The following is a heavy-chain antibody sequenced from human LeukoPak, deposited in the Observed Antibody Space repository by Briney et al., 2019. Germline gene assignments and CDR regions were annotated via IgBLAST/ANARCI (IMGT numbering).Heavy chain of an antibody. J-gene: IGHJ4*02. Sequence: GGSLRLSCAASGFTFSSYGMHWLRQAPGKGLEWVAFIRYDGSNKYYADSVKGRFTISRDNSKNTLYLQMNSLRAEDTAVYYCAKDPVRYSSSCPGYWGQGTTVTVSS. CDR3: AKDPVRYSSSCPGY. D-gene: IGHD6-13*01. V-gene: IGHV3-30*02. CDR1: GFTFSSYG. CDR2: IRYDGSNK.